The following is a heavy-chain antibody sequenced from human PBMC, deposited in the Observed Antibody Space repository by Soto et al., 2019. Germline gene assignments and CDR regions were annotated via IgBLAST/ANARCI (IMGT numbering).Heavy chain of an antibody. D-gene: IGHD3-3*01. CDR1: GFTFSSYS. J-gene: IGHJ4*02. V-gene: IGHV3-21*01. CDR3: ARDNREYYDFWSGYFRPFDY. CDR2: ISSSSSYI. Sequence: GGSLRLSCAASGFTFSSYSMNWVRQAPGKGLEWVSSISSSSSYIYYADSVKGRFTISRDNAKNSLYLQMNSLRAEDTAVYYCARDNREYYDFWSGYFRPFDYWGQGTLVTVSS.